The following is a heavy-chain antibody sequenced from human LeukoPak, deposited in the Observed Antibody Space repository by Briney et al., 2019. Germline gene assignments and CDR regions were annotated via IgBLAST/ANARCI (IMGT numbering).Heavy chain of an antibody. V-gene: IGHV1-18*01. Sequence: GASAKVSCKASGYTFTSYGISWVRQAPGQGLEWMGWISAYNGNTNYAQKLQGRVTMTTDTSTSTAYMELRSLRSDDTAVYYCAREGVLLWFGESSPGYYFDYWGQGTLVTVSS. CDR2: ISAYNGNT. CDR1: GYTFTSYG. D-gene: IGHD3-10*01. J-gene: IGHJ4*02. CDR3: AREGVLLWFGESSPGYYFDY.